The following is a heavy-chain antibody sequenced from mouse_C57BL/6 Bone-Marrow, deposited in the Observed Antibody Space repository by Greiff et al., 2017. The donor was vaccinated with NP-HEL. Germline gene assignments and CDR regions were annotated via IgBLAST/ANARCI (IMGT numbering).Heavy chain of an antibody. CDR3: GGWLLGFDY. V-gene: IGHV1-81*01. CDR1: GYTFTSYG. J-gene: IGHJ2*01. CDR2: IYPRSGNT. D-gene: IGHD2-3*01. Sequence: VNLVESGAELARPGASVKLSCKASGYTFTSYGISWVKQRTGQGLEWIGEIYPRSGNTYYNEKFKGKATLTADKSSSTAYMELRSLTSEDSAVYFCGGWLLGFDYWGQGTTLTVSS.